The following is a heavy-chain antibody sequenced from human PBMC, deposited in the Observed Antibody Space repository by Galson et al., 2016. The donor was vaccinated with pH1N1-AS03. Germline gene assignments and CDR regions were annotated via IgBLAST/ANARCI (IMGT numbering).Heavy chain of an antibody. J-gene: IGHJ4*02. V-gene: IGHV4-31*11. CDR1: GASINSNTNY. CDR2: IFYTGTT. D-gene: IGHD3-10*01. CDR3: AREGVAGTFDF. Sequence: TLSLTCAVSGASINSNTNYWRWVRQFPGKGLEWIGYIFYTGTTYYSSSLTGRVTISVDTPKAQFSLELKSVTAADSAIYFCAREGVAGTFDFWGQGILVTVSS.